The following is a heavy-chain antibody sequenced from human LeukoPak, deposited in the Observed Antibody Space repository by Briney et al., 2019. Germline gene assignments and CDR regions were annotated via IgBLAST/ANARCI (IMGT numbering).Heavy chain of an antibody. J-gene: IGHJ6*02. V-gene: IGHV3-30*04. Sequence: PGRSLRLSCAASGFTFSSYNMHWVRQAPGKGLEWVALISYDGSNKDYADSVKGRFTISRDNSKNTLDVQMNSLRAEDTALYYCARVNTRKEYYASGPYYHGMDVWGRGTTVIVTS. CDR2: ISYDGSNK. CDR3: ARVNTRKEYYASGPYYHGMDV. CDR1: GFTFSSYN. D-gene: IGHD3-10*01.